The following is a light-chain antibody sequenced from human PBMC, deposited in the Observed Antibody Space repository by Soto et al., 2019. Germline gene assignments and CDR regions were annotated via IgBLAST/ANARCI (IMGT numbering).Light chain of an antibody. V-gene: IGKV1-5*03. CDR2: KAS. Sequence: DIQMTQSPSTLSASVGDRVTITCRASQTISSWLAWYQQKPGKVPKLLIYKASGLEGGVPSRFSGSGSGTEFTLSISSLQPDDFATYYCQQYSSYPWTFGQGTKVDIK. CDR1: QTISSW. CDR3: QQYSSYPWT. J-gene: IGKJ1*01.